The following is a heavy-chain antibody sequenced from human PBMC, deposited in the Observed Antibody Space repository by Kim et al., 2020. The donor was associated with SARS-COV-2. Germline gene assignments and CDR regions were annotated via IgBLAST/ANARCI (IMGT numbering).Heavy chain of an antibody. J-gene: IGHJ5*02. Sequence: NPSLRSRVTISVDTSKNQFSLKLSSVTAADTAVYYCARSRIAAAGNWFDPWGQGTLVTVSS. V-gene: IGHV4-59*01. D-gene: IGHD6-13*01. CDR3: ARSRIAAAGNWFDP.